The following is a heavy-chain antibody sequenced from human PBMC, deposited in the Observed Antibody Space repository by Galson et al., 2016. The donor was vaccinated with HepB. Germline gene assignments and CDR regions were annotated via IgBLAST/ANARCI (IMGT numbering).Heavy chain of an antibody. V-gene: IGHV6-1*01. CDR1: GDSVSSKSAA. CDR3: ARGHLVVPFSFYFDY. CDR2: TYHTSNWYS. Sequence: CAISGDSVSSKSAAWNWIRHSPSRGLEWLGRTYHTSNWYSDYAVSVKSRITINPDTSKNKFSLQLNLVTPEDTAVYYCARGHLVVPFSFYFDYWGQGSLVTVSS. D-gene: IGHD2-15*01. J-gene: IGHJ4*02.